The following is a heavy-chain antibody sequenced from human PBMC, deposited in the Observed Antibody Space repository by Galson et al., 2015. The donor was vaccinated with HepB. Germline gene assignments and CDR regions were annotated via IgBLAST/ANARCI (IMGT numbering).Heavy chain of an antibody. D-gene: IGHD6-19*01. J-gene: IGHJ6*02. CDR1: GFSLSTTGMC. CDR2: IDWDDDK. V-gene: IGHV2-70*01. CDR3: ARTVKAVAGHHGMDV. Sequence: PALVKPTQTLTLPCNFSGFSLSTTGMCVSWIRQPPGKALEWLALIDWDDDKNYSTSLKTRLTILKDTSKNQVVLRMTNMDPVDTATYYCARTVKAVAGHHGMDVWGQGTTVTVSS.